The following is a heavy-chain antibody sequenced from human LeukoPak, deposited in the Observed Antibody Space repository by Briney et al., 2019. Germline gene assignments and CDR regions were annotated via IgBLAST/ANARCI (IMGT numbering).Heavy chain of an antibody. CDR3: ALTYSSSWYNWFDP. V-gene: IGHV1-18*04. CDR2: ISAYNGNT. J-gene: IGHJ5*02. D-gene: IGHD6-13*01. Sequence: ASVKVSCKASGYTFTGYYMHWVRQAPGQGLEWMGWISAYNGNTNYAQKLQGRVTMTTDTSTSTAYMELRSLRSDDTAVYYCALTYSSSWYNWFDPWGQGTLVTVSS. CDR1: GYTFTGYY.